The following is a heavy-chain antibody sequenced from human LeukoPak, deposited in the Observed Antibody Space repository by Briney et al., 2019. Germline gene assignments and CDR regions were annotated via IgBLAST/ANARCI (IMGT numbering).Heavy chain of an antibody. D-gene: IGHD5-18*01. CDR1: GFTFSSYT. Sequence: PGGSLRLSCAASGFTFSSYTMNWVRQAPGKGLEWVSTVSDSFNKHYSDSVKGRFTISRDNAGNSLYLQMNSLRDEDTAVYYCARGGLHTAHFDYWGQGTLVTVSS. CDR2: VSDSFNK. V-gene: IGHV3-48*02. J-gene: IGHJ4*02. CDR3: ARGGLHTAHFDY.